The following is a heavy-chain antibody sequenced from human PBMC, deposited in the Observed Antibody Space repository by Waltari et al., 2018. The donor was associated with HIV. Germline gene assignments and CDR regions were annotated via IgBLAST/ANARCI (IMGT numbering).Heavy chain of an antibody. V-gene: IGHV1-3*04. CDR1: GYTFTAYG. CDR3: ARLAGSGWYDS. J-gene: IGHJ5*01. CDR2: INNINGNT. Sequence: QVQLVQSGAEVKKPGASVKVSRKASGYTFTAYGIHWIRQAPGGGLEWMGWINNINGNTRYSQKFQGRVTITRDTSASTAYLEVSSLRVEDTTVYFCARLAGSGWYDSWGQGTLVGVSS. D-gene: IGHD6-19*01.